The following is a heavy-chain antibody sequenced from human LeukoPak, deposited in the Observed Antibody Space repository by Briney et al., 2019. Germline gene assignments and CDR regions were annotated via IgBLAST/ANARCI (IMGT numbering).Heavy chain of an antibody. V-gene: IGHV1-24*01. CDR1: GYTLTELS. CDR3: ATRGRWELPLGYFDY. CDR2: FDPEDGET. D-gene: IGHD1-26*01. J-gene: IGHJ4*02. Sequence: VKVSCKVSGYTLTELSMHWVRQAPGKGREWMGGFDPEDGETIYAQKFQGRVTITEDTSTDTAYMELSSLRSEDTAVYYCATRGRWELPLGYFDYWGQGTLVTVSS.